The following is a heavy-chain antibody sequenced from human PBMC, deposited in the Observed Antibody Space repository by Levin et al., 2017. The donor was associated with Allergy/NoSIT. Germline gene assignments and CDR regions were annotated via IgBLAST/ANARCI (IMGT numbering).Heavy chain of an antibody. CDR1: GGTFSSYA. J-gene: IGHJ5*02. CDR3: ARYEYSSFNWFDP. D-gene: IGHD6-6*01. V-gene: IGHV1-69*13. Sequence: ASVKVSCKASGGTFSSYAISWVRQAPGQGLEWMGGIIPIFGTANYAQKFQGRVTITADESTSTAYMELSSLRSEDTAVYYCARYEYSSFNWFDPWGQGTLVTVSS. CDR2: IIPIFGTA.